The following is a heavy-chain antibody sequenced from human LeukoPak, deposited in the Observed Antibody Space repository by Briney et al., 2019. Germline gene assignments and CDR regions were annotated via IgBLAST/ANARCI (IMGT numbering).Heavy chain of an antibody. J-gene: IGHJ4*02. CDR3: AKCPMVRGVIITGPFDY. CDR2: ISSSSSYI. V-gene: IGHV3-21*04. CDR1: GFTFSSYS. D-gene: IGHD3-10*01. Sequence: GGSLRLSCAASGFTFSSYSMNWVRQAPGKGLEWVSSISSSSSYIYYADSVKGRFTISRDNSKNTLYLQMNSLRAEDTAVYYCAKCPMVRGVIITGPFDYWGQGTLVTVSS.